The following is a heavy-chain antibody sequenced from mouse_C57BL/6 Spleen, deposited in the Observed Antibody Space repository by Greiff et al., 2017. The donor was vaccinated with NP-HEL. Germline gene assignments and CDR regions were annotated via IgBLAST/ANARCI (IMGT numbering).Heavy chain of an antibody. CDR2: ISNLAYSI. J-gene: IGHJ4*01. CDR1: GFTFSDYG. V-gene: IGHV5-15*01. Sequence: EVKLMESGGGLVQPGGSLKLSCAASGFTFSDYGMAWVRQAPRKGPEWVAFISNLAYSIYYADTVTGRFTISRENAKNTLYLEMSSLRSEDTAMYYCARLYYGSPYYAMDYWGQGTSVTVSS. CDR3: ARLYYGSPYYAMDY. D-gene: IGHD1-1*01.